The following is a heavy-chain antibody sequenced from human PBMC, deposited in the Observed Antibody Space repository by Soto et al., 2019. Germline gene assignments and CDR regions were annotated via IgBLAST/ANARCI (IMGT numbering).Heavy chain of an antibody. CDR2: ISYDGSNK. D-gene: IGHD6-19*01. V-gene: IGHV3-30*03. Sequence: QVQLVESGGGVVQPGRSLRLSCAASGFTFSSYGMHWVRQAPGKGLEWVAVISYDGSNKYYADSVKGRFTISRDNSKNTLSLQMNSLRAEDMGVYYCARYSGIAVAGPRFCGQATLVTLSS. CDR3: ARYSGIAVAGPRF. CDR1: GFTFSSYG. J-gene: IGHJ4*02.